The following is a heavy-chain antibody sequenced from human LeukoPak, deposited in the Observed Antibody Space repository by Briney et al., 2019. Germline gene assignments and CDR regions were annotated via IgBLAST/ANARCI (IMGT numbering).Heavy chain of an antibody. D-gene: IGHD3-22*01. CDR3: ARIRATRITMIVVALPGKYYFDY. CDR1: GGSFSGYY. V-gene: IGHV4-34*01. J-gene: IGHJ4*02. CDR2: INHSGST. Sequence: SETLSLTCAAYGGSFSGYYWSWIRQPPGKGLEWIGEINHSGSTNYNPSLKSRVTISVDTSKNQFSLRLSSVTAADTAVYYCARIRATRITMIVVALPGKYYFDYWGQGTLVTVSS.